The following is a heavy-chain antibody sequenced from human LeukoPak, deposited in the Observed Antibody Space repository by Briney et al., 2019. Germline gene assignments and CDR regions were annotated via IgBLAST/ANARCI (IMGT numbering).Heavy chain of an antibody. CDR1: GFTFSTYG. CDR3: ARAKIIQSITHMDV. CDR2: MSHDGSIE. J-gene: IGHJ6*02. V-gene: IGHV3-30*03. Sequence: PGGSLRLSCVASGFTFSTYGMHWVRQAPGKGLEWVAVMSHDGSIEKYAGSVKGRFTISRDNSKKTLFLRMNSLRSDDAAVYYCARAKIIQSITHMDVWGQGTTVTVSS. D-gene: IGHD5-18*01.